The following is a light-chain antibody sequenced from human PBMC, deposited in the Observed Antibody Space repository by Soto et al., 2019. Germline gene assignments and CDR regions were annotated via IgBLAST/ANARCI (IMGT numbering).Light chain of an antibody. CDR1: QRVSTN. Sequence: EIMMTQSPATLSVSPGERVSLSCRASQRVSTNFAWYRQKPGQAPTLLIYGASTMATGIPARFSGSGSGTEFTLTITSLQSEDFAVYYCQQYNNWPYTFGQGTKLEIK. CDR3: QQYNNWPYT. CDR2: GAS. J-gene: IGKJ2*01. V-gene: IGKV3-15*01.